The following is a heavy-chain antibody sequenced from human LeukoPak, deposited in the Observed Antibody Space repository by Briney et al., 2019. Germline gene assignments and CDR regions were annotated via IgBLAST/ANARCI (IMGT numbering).Heavy chain of an antibody. V-gene: IGHV3-23*01. Sequence: PGGSLRLSCAASGFTFSSYAMSWVRQAPGKGLEWVSAISGSGGSTYYADSVKGRFTISRDNAKNTLYLQMNSLRAEDTAVYYCASPLYDFWSGYVDAFDIWGQGTMVTVSS. CDR2: ISGSGGST. CDR1: GFTFSSYA. J-gene: IGHJ3*02. D-gene: IGHD3-3*01. CDR3: ASPLYDFWSGYVDAFDI.